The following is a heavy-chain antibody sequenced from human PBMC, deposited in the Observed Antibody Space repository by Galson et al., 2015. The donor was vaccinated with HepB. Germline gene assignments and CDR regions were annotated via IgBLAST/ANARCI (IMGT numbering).Heavy chain of an antibody. CDR2: ISYDENNE. CDR3: AKDGGLPYCSSTFCPKQYGIDS. J-gene: IGHJ5*01. V-gene: IGHV3-30*18. CDR1: GFTFSTYG. D-gene: IGHD2-2*01. Sequence: SLRLSCAASGFTFSTYGTHWVRQAPGKGLEWVAVISYDENNEYYSDSVKGRFTISRDNSKNTLYLQMNSLRAEDTAVYYCAKDGGLPYCSSTFCPKQYGIDSWGQGTLVTVSS.